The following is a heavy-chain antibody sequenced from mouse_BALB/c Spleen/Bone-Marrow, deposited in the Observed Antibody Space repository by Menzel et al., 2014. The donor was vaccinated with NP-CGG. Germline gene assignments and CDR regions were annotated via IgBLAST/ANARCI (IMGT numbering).Heavy chain of an antibody. CDR1: GYSITSGYI. D-gene: IGHD1-1*01. CDR2: IHYSGST. J-gene: IGHJ3*01. CDR3: ATDYYGWFAY. V-gene: IGHV3-1*02. Sequence: EVKLQESGPDLVKPSQSLLLTCTVTGYSITSGYIWYWIRQFPGNKLEWLGYIHYSGSTNYNPSFKSRISITRDTSKNQYFLQLNSVPTEDTATYYWATDYYGWFAYWGQGTLVTVSA.